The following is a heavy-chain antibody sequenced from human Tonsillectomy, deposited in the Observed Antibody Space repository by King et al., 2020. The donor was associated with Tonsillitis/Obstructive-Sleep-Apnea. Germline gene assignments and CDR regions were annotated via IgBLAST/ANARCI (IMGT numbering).Heavy chain of an antibody. J-gene: IGHJ6*02. Sequence: QLVQSGAEVKKPGASVKVSCKASGYTFTTYGITWVRQAPGQAPGQGLEWMGWISAYNGNTNYAQKLQGRVTMTTDTSTSTAYMELRSVRSDDTAVYYCARDVDPEPTHRYYYGMDVWGQGTTVTVSS. D-gene: IGHD5-12*01. CDR1: GYTFTTYG. CDR2: ISAYNGNT. CDR3: ARDVDPEPTHRYYYGMDV. V-gene: IGHV1-18*01.